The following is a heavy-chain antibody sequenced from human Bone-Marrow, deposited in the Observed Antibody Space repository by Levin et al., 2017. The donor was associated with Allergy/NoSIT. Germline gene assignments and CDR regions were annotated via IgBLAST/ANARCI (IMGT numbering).Heavy chain of an antibody. CDR1: GGTFSNYG. V-gene: IGHV1-69*10. CDR3: ARRGFGSGSYYYAMDV. Sequence: EASVKVSCNLSGGTFSNYGVTWVRQAPGQGLEWMGGVIPLLRTVDYAQKFQGRVTITADKITNTAYMTLSSLRSDDTAIYYCARRGFGSGSYYYAMDVWGQGTTVTVSS. CDR2: VIPLLRTV. J-gene: IGHJ6*02. D-gene: IGHD3-10*01.